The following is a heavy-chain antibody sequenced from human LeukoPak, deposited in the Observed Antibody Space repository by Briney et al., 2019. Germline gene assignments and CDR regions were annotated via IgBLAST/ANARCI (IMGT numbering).Heavy chain of an antibody. CDR3: ARGARGYSYGYPLDY. CDR1: GGSFSGYY. V-gene: IGHV4-34*01. Sequence: PSETLSLTCAVYGGSFSGYYWSWIRQAPGKGLEWIGEINHSGSTNYNPSLKSRVTISVDTSKIQFSLKLSSVTAADTAVYYCARGARGYSYGYPLDYWGQGTLVTVSS. J-gene: IGHJ4*02. D-gene: IGHD5-18*01. CDR2: INHSGST.